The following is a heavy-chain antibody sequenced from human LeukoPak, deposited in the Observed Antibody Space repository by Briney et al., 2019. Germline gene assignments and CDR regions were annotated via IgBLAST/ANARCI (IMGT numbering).Heavy chain of an antibody. J-gene: IGHJ1*01. D-gene: IGHD3-22*01. CDR2: IKSDGST. CDR3: ARAPSETGGYYPEYFRH. Sequence: GGSLRLSCAASGFTFSSYWMHWVRQAPGTGLVWVSRIKSDGSTNYADSVKGRFTISRDNAKNTVSLQMNSLRAEDTAVYYCARAPSETGGYYPEYFRHWGQGTLVTVSS. V-gene: IGHV3-74*01. CDR1: GFTFSSYW.